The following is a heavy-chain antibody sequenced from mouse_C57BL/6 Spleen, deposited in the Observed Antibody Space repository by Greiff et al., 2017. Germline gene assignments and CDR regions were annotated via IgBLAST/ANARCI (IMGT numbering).Heavy chain of an antibody. Sequence: VQLVESGAELARPGASVKMSCKASGYTFTSYTMHWVKQRPGQGLEWIGYINPSSGYTKYNQKFKDKATLTADKSSSTAYMQLSSLTSEDSAVYYCATYDYDHAMDYWGQGTSVTVSS. CDR1: GYTFTSYT. D-gene: IGHD2-4*01. CDR3: ATYDYDHAMDY. V-gene: IGHV1-4*01. J-gene: IGHJ4*01. CDR2: INPSSGYT.